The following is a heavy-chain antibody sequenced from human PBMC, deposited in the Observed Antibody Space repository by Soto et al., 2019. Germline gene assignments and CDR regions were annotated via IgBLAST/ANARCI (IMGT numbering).Heavy chain of an antibody. CDR1: GFTFSSYA. CDR3: AKDKQYQLLSMAYYYGMDV. V-gene: IGHV3-23*01. D-gene: IGHD2-2*01. J-gene: IGHJ6*02. Sequence: GGSLRLSCAASGFTFSSYAMSWVRQAPGKGLEWVSAISGSGGSTYYADSVKGRFTISRDNSKNTLYLQMNSLRAEDTAVYYCAKDKQYQLLSMAYYYGMDVWGQGTTVTVSS. CDR2: ISGSGGST.